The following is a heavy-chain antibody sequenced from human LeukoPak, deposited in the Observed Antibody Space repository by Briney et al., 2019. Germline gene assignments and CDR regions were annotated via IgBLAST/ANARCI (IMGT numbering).Heavy chain of an antibody. CDR2: IYYSGST. CDR1: GGSISSSSYY. V-gene: IGHV4-39*01. CDR3: ASPGSSSLIT. D-gene: IGHD6-13*01. Sequence: SETLSLPCTVSGGSISSSSYYWGWIRQSPGKGLEWIGSIYYSGSTYYNPSLKSRVTISVDTSKNQFSLKLSAVTAADTAVYYCASPGSSSLITWGQGTLVTVSS. J-gene: IGHJ4*02.